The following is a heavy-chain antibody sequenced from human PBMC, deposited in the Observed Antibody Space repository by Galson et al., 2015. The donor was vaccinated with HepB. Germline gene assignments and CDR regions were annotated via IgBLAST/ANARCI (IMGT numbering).Heavy chain of an antibody. J-gene: IGHJ4*02. D-gene: IGHD6-19*01. V-gene: IGHV3-30-3*01. CDR3: AREGLGGAKAGLDN. Sequence: SLRLSCAASGFTFSGYAMFWVRQAPGKGLEWVASITYNGGLKYHADSVKGRFTISRDNPTSTLFLQLTSLTVEDTAIYYCAREGLGGAKAGLDNWGQGTLVTVSS. CDR1: GFTFSGYA. CDR2: ITYNGGLK.